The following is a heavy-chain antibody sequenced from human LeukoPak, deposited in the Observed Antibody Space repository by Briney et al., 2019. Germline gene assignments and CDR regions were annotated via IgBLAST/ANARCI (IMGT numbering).Heavy chain of an antibody. J-gene: IGHJ4*02. CDR3: ARGPFAAAALVEDY. D-gene: IGHD6-13*01. Sequence: ASVKVSCKASGYTFTGYYMHWVRQAPGQGLEWMGWINPNSGGTNYAQKFQGRVTITRDTSISTAYMELSRLRSDDTAVYYCARGPFAAAALVEDYWGQGTLVTVSS. CDR1: GYTFTGYY. CDR2: INPNSGGT. V-gene: IGHV1-2*02.